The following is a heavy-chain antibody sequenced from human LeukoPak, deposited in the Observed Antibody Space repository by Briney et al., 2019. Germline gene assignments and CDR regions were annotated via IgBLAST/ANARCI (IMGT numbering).Heavy chain of an antibody. CDR1: GYTFTGYY. Sequence: ASVKVSCKASGYTFTGYYMHWVRQAPGQGLEWRGWINPNSGGTNYAQKFQGRVTMTRGTSISTAYMELSRLRSDDTAVYYCARVGTVDTAMVTLFGDLYYFDYWGQGTLVTVSS. CDR2: INPNSGGT. D-gene: IGHD5-18*01. CDR3: ARVGTVDTAMVTLFGDLYYFDY. V-gene: IGHV1-2*02. J-gene: IGHJ4*02.